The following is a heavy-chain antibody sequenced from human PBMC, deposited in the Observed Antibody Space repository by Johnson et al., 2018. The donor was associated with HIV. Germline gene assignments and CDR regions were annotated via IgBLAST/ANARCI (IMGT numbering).Heavy chain of an antibody. CDR3: ARAGDYDVLTGSLLRGTFDV. V-gene: IGHV3-30*14. CDR2: ISYHGRNK. D-gene: IGHD3-9*01. J-gene: IGHJ3*01. CDR1: GFTFSSYA. Sequence: QVQLVESGGGLVKPGGSLRLSCAASGFTFSSYAMHWVRQAPGKGLEWVAVISYHGRNKYYACSVKCRFTISRANAKNSLYLQMNSLRAGDTGVYYCARAGDYDVLTGSLLRGTFDVWGQGTMVTVSS.